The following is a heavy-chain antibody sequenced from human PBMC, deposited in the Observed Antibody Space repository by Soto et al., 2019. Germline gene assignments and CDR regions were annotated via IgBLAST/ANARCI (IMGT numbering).Heavy chain of an antibody. CDR1: GFTFSSYS. CDR3: AAYGSGSPIAFDI. D-gene: IGHD3-10*01. CDR2: ISSSSSTI. J-gene: IGHJ3*02. V-gene: IGHV3-48*01. Sequence: PGGSLRLSCAASGFTFSSYSMNWVRQAPGKGLEWVSYISSSSSTIYYADSVKGRFTISRDNAKNSLYLQMNSLRAEDTAVYYCAAYGSGSPIAFDIWGQGTMVTVSS.